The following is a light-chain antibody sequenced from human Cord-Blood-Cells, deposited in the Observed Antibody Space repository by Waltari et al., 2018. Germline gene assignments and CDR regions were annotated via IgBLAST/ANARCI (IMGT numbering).Light chain of an antibody. V-gene: IGLV2-23*01. J-gene: IGLJ3*02. CDR3: CSYAGSSTWV. Sequence: QSALTQPASVSGSPEQSITISCTGTSSDVGSYNLVSWYQQHPGKAPKLMIYEGGKRPSGVSNRFSGSKSGNTASLTISGLQAEDEADYYCCSYAGSSTWVFGGGTKLTVL. CDR2: EGG. CDR1: SSDVGSYNL.